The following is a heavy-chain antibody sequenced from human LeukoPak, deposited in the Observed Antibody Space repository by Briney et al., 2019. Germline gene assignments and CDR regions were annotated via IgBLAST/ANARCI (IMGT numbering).Heavy chain of an antibody. CDR3: ARVDRITIFGVVKNYYYYMDV. J-gene: IGHJ6*03. CDR1: VGSISRGGYY. Sequence: SQTLSLTCTVSVGSISRGGYYGSSIRQHPGKGLEWIAYIYYSGSTYYKPSLKSRVTISVDTSKNQFSLKLSSVTAADTAVYYCARVDRITIFGVVKNYYYYMDVWGKGTTVTVSS. V-gene: IGHV4-31*03. D-gene: IGHD3-3*01. CDR2: IYYSGST.